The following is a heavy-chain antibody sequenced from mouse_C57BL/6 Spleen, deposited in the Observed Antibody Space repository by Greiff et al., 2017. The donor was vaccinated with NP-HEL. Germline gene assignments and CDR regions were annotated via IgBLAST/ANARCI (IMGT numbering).Heavy chain of an antibody. Sequence: VQLQQSGAELARPGASVKLSCKASGYTFTRYGISWVKQSTGQGLEWIGEIYPRSGNTYYNEKFKGKATLTADKSSSTAYMELRSLTSEDSAVYFCALYDYDDYAMDYWGQGTSVTVSS. V-gene: IGHV1-81*01. CDR3: ALYDYDDYAMDY. CDR2: IYPRSGNT. D-gene: IGHD2-4*01. J-gene: IGHJ4*01. CDR1: GYTFTRYG.